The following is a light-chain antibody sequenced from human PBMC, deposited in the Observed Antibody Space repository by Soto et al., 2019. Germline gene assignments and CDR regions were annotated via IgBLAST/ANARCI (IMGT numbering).Light chain of an antibody. CDR1: QSLLHSNGYNY. CDR3: QRYNDYQYV. J-gene: IGKJ2*01. Sequence: DIVMTQSPLFLPVTPGEPASISCRSSQSLLHSNGYNYLDWYRQRPGQSPQLLIYLGSNRASGVPDRFSGSGSGTDFTLKISRVEAEDVGVYYCQRYNDYQYVFGQGTK. CDR2: LGS. V-gene: IGKV2-28*01.